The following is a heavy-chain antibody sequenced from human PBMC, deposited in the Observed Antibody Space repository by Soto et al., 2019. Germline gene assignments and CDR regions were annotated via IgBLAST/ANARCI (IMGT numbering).Heavy chain of an antibody. D-gene: IGHD3-22*01. J-gene: IGHJ4*02. CDR1: GGTFSSYA. CDR2: IIPIFGTA. Sequence: AVKVSCKASGGTFSSYAISWVRQAPGQGLEWMGGIIPIFGTANYAQKFQGRVTITADESTSTAYMELSSLRSEDTAVYYCARDQLRYYDSSGYPLGGYYFDYWGQGTLVTVSS. V-gene: IGHV1-69*13. CDR3: ARDQLRYYDSSGYPLGGYYFDY.